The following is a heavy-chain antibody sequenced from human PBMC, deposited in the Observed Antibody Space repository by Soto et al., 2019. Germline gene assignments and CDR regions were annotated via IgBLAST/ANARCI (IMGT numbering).Heavy chain of an antibody. CDR1: GFTFSRYW. J-gene: IGHJ6*03. Sequence: EVQLVESGGGLVQPGGSLRLSCAASGFTFSRYWMHWVRQAPGKGLVWVSRINSDGSSTSYADSVKGRFPISRDNAKNTLYLQMNSLRAEDTAVYYCASWFRFAYYYYFMDVWGKGTTVTVSS. CDR2: INSDGSST. V-gene: IGHV3-74*01. CDR3: ASWFRFAYYYYFMDV. D-gene: IGHD3-10*01.